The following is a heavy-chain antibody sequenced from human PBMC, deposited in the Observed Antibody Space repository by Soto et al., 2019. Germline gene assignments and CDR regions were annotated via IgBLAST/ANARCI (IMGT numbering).Heavy chain of an antibody. J-gene: IGHJ3*02. V-gene: IGHV4-34*01. CDR1: GGSFSGYY. CDR3: ARGISGSDAFDI. Sequence: SETLSLTCAVYGGSFSGYYWSWIRQPPGKGLEWIGEINHSRSTNYNPSLKSRVTISVDTSKNQFSLKLSSVTAADTAVYYCARGISGSDAFDIWGQGTMVTVSS. CDR2: INHSRST. D-gene: IGHD2-15*01.